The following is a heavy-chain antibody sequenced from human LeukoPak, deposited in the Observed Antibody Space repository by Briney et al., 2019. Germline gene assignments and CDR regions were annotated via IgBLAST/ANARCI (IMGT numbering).Heavy chain of an antibody. Sequence: SETLSLTCTVSGASISPYYWSWIRQAPGKGLQWIGYILYNGRTTNYNPSLKSRAIILVDTSSNQFSLKLNSVTAADTAVYYCARVGDWNDLVYWGQGILVTVSS. CDR3: ARVGDWNDLVY. D-gene: IGHD1-1*01. V-gene: IGHV4-59*01. CDR2: ILYNGRTT. CDR1: GASISPYY. J-gene: IGHJ4*02.